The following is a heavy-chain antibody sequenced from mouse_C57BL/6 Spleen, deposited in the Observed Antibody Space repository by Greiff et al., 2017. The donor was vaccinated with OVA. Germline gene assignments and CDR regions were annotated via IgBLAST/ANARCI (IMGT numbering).Heavy chain of an antibody. V-gene: IGHV3-6*01. J-gene: IGHJ3*01. CDR2: ISYDGSN. CDR1: GYSITSGYY. Sequence: VQLQQSGPGLVKPSQSLSLTCSVTGYSITSGYYWNWIRQFPGNKLEWMGYISYDGSNNSNPSLKNRISITRDTSKNQFFLKLNSVTTDDTATYYCAREVAYWGQGTLVTVSA. CDR3: AREVAY.